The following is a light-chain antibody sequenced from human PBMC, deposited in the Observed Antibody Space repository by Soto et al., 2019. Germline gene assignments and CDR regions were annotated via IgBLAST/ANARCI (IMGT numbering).Light chain of an antibody. J-gene: IGKJ1*01. CDR2: DAS. V-gene: IGKV3-11*01. Sequence: EIVLTQSPATLSVSPGERATLXCRASQSVSSYLAWYQQKPGQAPRLLIYDASNRATGIPARFSGSGSGTDFTLTISSLEPEDFAVYYCQQRSNWPRTFGQGTKV. CDR3: QQRSNWPRT. CDR1: QSVSSY.